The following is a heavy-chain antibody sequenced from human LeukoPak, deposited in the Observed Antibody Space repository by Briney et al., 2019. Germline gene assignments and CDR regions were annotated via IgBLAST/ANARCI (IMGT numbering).Heavy chain of an antibody. CDR1: GFTFTSSA. CDR2: IVVGSGNT. J-gene: IGHJ5*02. CDR3: ARTCPLMYCSSSFFDP. V-gene: IGHV1-58*01. D-gene: IGHD2-2*01. Sequence: GASVKVSCKASGFTFTSSAVQWVRQARGQRLEWIGWIVVGSGNTNYAQKFQERVTITRDMSTSTAYMELRSLRSDDTAVYYCARTCPLMYCSSSFFDPWGQGTLVTVSS.